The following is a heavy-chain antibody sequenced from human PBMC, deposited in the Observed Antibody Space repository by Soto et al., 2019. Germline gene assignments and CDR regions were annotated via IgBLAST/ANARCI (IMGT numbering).Heavy chain of an antibody. CDR2: IKEDGSAE. D-gene: IGHD2-15*01. Sequence: EVQLVESGGGLVQPGGSLRLSCAASGFTFSTYYMNWVRQAPGKGLEWVATIKEDGSAEYYVDSVKGRFTISRDNAKNSLYLQMDSLRVEDTAVFHCARDRGYCSGGICYSVFDYWGQGALVTVSS. CDR3: ARDRGYCSGGICYSVFDY. J-gene: IGHJ4*02. CDR1: GFTFSTYY. V-gene: IGHV3-7*01.